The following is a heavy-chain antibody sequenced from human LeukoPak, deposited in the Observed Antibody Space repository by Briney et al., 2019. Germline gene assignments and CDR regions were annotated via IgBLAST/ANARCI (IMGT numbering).Heavy chain of an antibody. D-gene: IGHD2-2*01. Sequence: KTSETLSLTCTVSGGSISSGSYYWSWIRQPAGKGLEWIGRIYTSGSTNYNPSLKSRVTISVDTSKNQFSLKLSSVTAADTAVYYCARREVPAARSDWYFDLWGRGTLVTVSS. V-gene: IGHV4-61*02. J-gene: IGHJ2*01. CDR1: GGSISSGSYY. CDR2: IYTSGST. CDR3: ARREVPAARSDWYFDL.